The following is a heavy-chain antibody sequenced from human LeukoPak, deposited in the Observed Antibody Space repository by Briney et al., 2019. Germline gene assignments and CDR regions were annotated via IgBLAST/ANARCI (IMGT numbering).Heavy chain of an antibody. J-gene: IGHJ5*02. CDR3: ARRVVGATGVDWFDP. CDR2: INPSGGST. CDR1: GYTFTSYY. Sequence: ASVKVSCKASGYTFTSYYMHWVRQAPGQGREWMGIINPSGGSTSYAQKFQGRVTMTRDTSTSTVNMELSSLRSEDTAVYYCARRVVGATGVDWFDPWGQGTLVTVSS. V-gene: IGHV1-46*01. D-gene: IGHD1-26*01.